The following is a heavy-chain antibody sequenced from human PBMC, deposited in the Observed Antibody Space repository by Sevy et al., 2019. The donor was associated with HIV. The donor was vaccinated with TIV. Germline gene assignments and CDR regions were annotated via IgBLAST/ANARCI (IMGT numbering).Heavy chain of an antibody. CDR2: IWSDGSKK. CDR3: ARESGEVRYGFDY. V-gene: IGHV3-33*01. D-gene: IGHD4-17*01. CDR1: GFTFSDYG. J-gene: IGHJ4*02. Sequence: GGSLRLSCTASGFTFSDYGMHWVRQAPGNGLEWVAIIWSDGSKKYYADSIKGRFTISRDNSKNTLYLQMNSLRAEDTAVYYCARESGEVRYGFDYSGQRTLVTVSS.